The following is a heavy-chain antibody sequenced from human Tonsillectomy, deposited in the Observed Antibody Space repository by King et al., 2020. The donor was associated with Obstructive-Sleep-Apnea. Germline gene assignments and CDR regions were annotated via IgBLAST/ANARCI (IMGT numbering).Heavy chain of an antibody. J-gene: IGHJ4*02. V-gene: IGHV3-30*18. CDR1: GFSFSTRD. Sequence: QLVQSGGGVVQPGTSLRLSCAASGFSFSTRDIHWVRQAPGKGLEWVALISWNERDKYYEDSVKGRFTISRENSKNTLYLEMNGLRAEDTAAYYCAKGEWSSRSIDYWGQGTLVTVSS. CDR2: ISWNERDK. CDR3: AKGEWSSRSIDY. D-gene: IGHD6-13*01.